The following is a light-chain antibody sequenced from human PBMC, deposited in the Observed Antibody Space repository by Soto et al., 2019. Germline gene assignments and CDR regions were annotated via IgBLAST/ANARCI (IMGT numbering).Light chain of an antibody. CDR1: SSNIGNNY. V-gene: IGLV1-51*01. CDR3: GTWDTSLSAVV. J-gene: IGLJ2*01. Sequence: QSVLTQPPSVSAAPGQKVTISCSGSSSNIGNNYVSWYQQLPGTAPKLLIYDSNKRPSGIPDRFSGSKSGTSATLGITGVQTGDEADYYCGTWDTSLSAVVFGGGTKVTVL. CDR2: DSN.